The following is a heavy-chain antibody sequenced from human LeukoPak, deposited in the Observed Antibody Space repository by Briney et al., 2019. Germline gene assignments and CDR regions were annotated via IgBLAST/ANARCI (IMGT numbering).Heavy chain of an antibody. CDR3: ASLGYCSSTSCYDTPRYYYYYMDV. D-gene: IGHD2-2*01. J-gene: IGHJ6*03. V-gene: IGHV1-2*02. Sequence: ASVKVSFNASGYTFTGYYLHWVRLPPAPGHGLMGWINLNSGGRNYAQKFQGRVTMTRDTSISTAYMELSRLRSDDTAVYYSASLGYCSSTSCYDTPRYYYYYMDVWGKGTTVTVSS. CDR1: GYTFTGYY. CDR2: INLNSGGR.